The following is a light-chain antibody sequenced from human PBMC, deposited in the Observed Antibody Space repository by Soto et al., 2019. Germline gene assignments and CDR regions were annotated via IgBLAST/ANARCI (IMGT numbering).Light chain of an antibody. CDR1: QSVSNS. CDR2: DVS. J-gene: IGKJ4*01. Sequence: EIVLTQSPATLSLSPGERATLSCWASQSVSNSLAWYQQRPGQSPRLLIYDVSTRATGIPARFGGSGSGTDFTLTINSLETEDFAVYYCQQRTNWPLTFGGGTKVEI. CDR3: QQRTNWPLT. V-gene: IGKV3-11*01.